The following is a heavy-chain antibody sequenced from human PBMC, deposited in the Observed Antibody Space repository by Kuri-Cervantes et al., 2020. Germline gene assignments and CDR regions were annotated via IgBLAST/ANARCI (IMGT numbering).Heavy chain of an antibody. V-gene: IGHV4-34*01. CDR1: GGSFSGYY. CDR2: INHSGST. Sequence: SETLSLTCAVYGGSFSGYYWSWIRQPPGKGLEWIGEINHSGSTNYNPSLKSRVTVSIDMSKNQFSLRLSSVTAADTAVYYCARFGYQDGSGKGLNTFDVWGRGTMVTVSS. CDR3: ARFGYQDGSGKGLNTFDV. D-gene: IGHD6-19*01. J-gene: IGHJ3*01.